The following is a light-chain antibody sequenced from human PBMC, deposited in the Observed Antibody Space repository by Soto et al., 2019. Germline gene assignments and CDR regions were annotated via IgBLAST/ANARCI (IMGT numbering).Light chain of an antibody. Sequence: ELVSTQSPGTLSLSPGETATLSCRASQTFNSDYLAWFQQRPGKAPRLLIFATSRRATDIPDRFSGSGSGTDFTLAIRRLEPEDFAVYYCQKYGSAPWTFGQGTKVDIK. CDR2: ATS. CDR1: QTFNSDY. V-gene: IGKV3-20*01. CDR3: QKYGSAPWT. J-gene: IGKJ1*01.